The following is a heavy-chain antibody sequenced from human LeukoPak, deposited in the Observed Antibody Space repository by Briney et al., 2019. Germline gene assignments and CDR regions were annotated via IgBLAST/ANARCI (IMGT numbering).Heavy chain of an antibody. J-gene: IGHJ6*03. CDR2: ISGSGGST. CDR1: GFTFSSYG. D-gene: IGHD3-22*01. CDR3: AKMALTTIVVPYYMDV. V-gene: IGHV3-23*01. Sequence: GGSLRLSCAASGFTFSSYGMHWVRQAPGKGLEWVSAISGSGGSTYYADSVKGRFTISRDNTNNILYLQMNSLRAEDTAVYYLAKMALTTIVVPYYMDVWGKGTTVTVSS.